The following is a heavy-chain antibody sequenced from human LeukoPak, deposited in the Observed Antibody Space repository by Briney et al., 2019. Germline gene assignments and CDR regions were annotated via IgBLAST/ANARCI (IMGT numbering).Heavy chain of an antibody. Sequence: PGGSLRLSCAASGFTFSSYSMNWVRQAPGKGLEWVSYISSSSSTIYYADSVKGRFTISRDNAKNSLYLQMNSLRAENTAVYYCARPYGDYRHWYFDLWAVAPWSLSPQ. CDR2: ISSSSSTI. J-gene: IGHJ2*01. CDR3: ARPYGDYRHWYFDL. V-gene: IGHV3-48*04. D-gene: IGHD4-17*01. CDR1: GFTFSSYS.